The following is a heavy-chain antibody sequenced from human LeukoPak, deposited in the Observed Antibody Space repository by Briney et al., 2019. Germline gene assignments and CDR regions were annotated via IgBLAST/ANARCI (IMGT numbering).Heavy chain of an antibody. V-gene: IGHV3-30-3*01. CDR2: TSSDLNVK. J-gene: IGHJ4*02. Sequence: QTGGSLGLSCAASGFTFRNYVIHWVRQAPGEGLEWVAVTSSDLNVKLYADSVKGRFTISRDNSRSTLYLQMNSLRPEDTAIYYCAREGYYGSGSPPSLYFDYWGQGTLVTVSS. CDR3: AREGYYGSGSPPSLYFDY. CDR1: GFTFRNYV. D-gene: IGHD3-10*01.